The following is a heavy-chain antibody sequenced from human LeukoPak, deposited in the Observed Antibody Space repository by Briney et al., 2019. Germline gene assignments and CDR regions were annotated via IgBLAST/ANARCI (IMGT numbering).Heavy chain of an antibody. V-gene: IGHV4-39*01. CDR2: IYYSGST. Sequence: SETLSLTCTVSGGSISSSSYYWGWIRQPPGKGLEWIGSIYYSGSTYYNPSLKSRVTISVDTSKNQFSLKLSSVTAADTAVYYCARGRCTNGVCYYYYYYYMDVWGKGTTVTVSS. CDR1: GGSISSSSYY. D-gene: IGHD2-8*01. CDR3: ARGRCTNGVCYYYYYYYMDV. J-gene: IGHJ6*03.